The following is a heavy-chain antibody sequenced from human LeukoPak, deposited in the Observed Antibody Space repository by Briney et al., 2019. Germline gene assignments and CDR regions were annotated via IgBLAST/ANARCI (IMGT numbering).Heavy chain of an antibody. V-gene: IGHV4-30-2*01. J-gene: IGHJ3*02. Sequence: SETLSLTCAVSGGSISSGGYSWSWIRQPPGKGLEWIGYIYHSGSTYYNPSLKSRVTISVDRSKNQFSLKLSSVTAADTAVYYCARTSIAARRANAFDIWGQGTMVTISS. CDR3: ARTSIAARRANAFDI. D-gene: IGHD6-6*01. CDR1: GGSISSGGYS. CDR2: IYHSGST.